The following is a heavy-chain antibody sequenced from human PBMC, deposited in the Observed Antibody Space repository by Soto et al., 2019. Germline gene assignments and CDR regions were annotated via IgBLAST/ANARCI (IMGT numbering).Heavy chain of an antibody. D-gene: IGHD2-15*01. CDR2: ISSASTSI. CDR3: AGARGSATGYDDY. CDR1: GFTFSSYS. V-gene: IGHV3-21*01. Sequence: EVQLVESGGGLVKPGGSLRLSCAASGFTFSSYSMNWVRQAPGKGLEWVSSISSASTSIYYEDSVKGRFTISRDNAKNSLYLQMNSLGAEDTAVYYCAGARGSATGYDDYWGQGTLVTVSS. J-gene: IGHJ4*02.